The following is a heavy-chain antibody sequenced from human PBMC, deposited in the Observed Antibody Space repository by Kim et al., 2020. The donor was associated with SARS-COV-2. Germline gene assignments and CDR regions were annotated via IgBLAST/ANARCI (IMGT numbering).Heavy chain of an antibody. V-gene: IGHV4-4*07. CDR3: ARGGGDGPGYYYYGMDV. J-gene: IGHJ6*02. CDR2: IYTSGST. Sequence: SETLSLTCTVSGGSISSYYWSWIRQPAGKGLEWIGRIYTSGSTNYNPSLKSRVTMSVDTSKNQFSLKLSSVTAADTAVYYCARGGGDGPGYYYYGMDVWGQGTTVTVSS. D-gene: IGHD2-21*01. CDR1: GGSISSYY.